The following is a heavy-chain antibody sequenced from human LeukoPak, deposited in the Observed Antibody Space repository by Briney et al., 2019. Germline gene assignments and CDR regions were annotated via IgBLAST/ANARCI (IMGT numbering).Heavy chain of an antibody. CDR3: ARAIWAWFDP. J-gene: IGHJ5*02. Sequence: SETLSLTCTVSGGSISSGDYYWSWLRQPPGTGLEWIGYIYYSGSTYYNPSLKSRVTISVDTSKNQFSLKLSSVTAADTAVYYCARAIWAWFDPWGQGTLVTVSS. D-gene: IGHD3-16*01. CDR1: GGSISSGDYY. CDR2: IYYSGST. V-gene: IGHV4-30-4*01.